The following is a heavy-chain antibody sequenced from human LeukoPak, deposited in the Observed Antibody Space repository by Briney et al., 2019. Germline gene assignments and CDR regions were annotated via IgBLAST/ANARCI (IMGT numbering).Heavy chain of an antibody. V-gene: IGHV3-23*01. CDR2: ISGSGGNT. Sequence: SGGSLRLSCAASGFTFRSYAMSWVRQAPGKGLEWVSGISGSGGNTYFAESVKGRFTISRDNSKNTVYLQMNSLRVEDTAVYYCAKRMDSSSPLDNLDYWGQGTLVTVSS. D-gene: IGHD6-6*01. J-gene: IGHJ4*02. CDR1: GFTFRSYA. CDR3: AKRMDSSSPLDNLDY.